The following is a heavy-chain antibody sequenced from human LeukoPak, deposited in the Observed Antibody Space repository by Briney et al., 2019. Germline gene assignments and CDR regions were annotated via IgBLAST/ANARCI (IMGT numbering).Heavy chain of an antibody. J-gene: IGHJ6*03. CDR2: INPSGGST. CDR3: ARGRVNDFWSGYLGPRLGMDV. CDR1: GYTFTSYC. D-gene: IGHD3-3*01. Sequence: ASVKVSCKASGYTFTSYCMHWVRQAPGQGLEWMGIINPSGGSTSYAQKFQGRVTMTRDTSTSTVYMELSSLRSEDTAVYYCARGRVNDFWSGYLGPRLGMDVWGKGTTVTVSS. V-gene: IGHV1-46*01.